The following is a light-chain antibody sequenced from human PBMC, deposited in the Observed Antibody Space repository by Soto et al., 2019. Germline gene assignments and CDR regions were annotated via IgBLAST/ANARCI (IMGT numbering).Light chain of an antibody. CDR1: QSISSW. CDR3: QQYNSYSPRA. J-gene: IGKJ3*01. CDR2: KAS. V-gene: IGKV1-5*03. Sequence: DIQMTQSPSTLSASVGDRATITCRASQSISSWLAWYQQKPGKAPKLLIYKASSLESGVPSRFSGSGSGTEFTLTISSLQPDDFATYYCQQYNSYSPRAFGPGTKVDIK.